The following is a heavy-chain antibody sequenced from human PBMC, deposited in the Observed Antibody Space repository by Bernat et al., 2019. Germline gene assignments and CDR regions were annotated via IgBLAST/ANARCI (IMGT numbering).Heavy chain of an antibody. J-gene: IGHJ4*02. Sequence: VQLLESGGGLVQPGRSLRLSCAASGFTFSSYGMHWVRQAPGKGLEWVAVIWYDGSNRYYADSVKGRFTISRDNSKNTLYLQMNSLRAEDTAVYYCARDRHSHFDYWGQGTLVTVSS. CDR1: GFTFSSYG. CDR3: ARDRHSHFDY. CDR2: IWYDGSNR. V-gene: IGHV3-33*01. D-gene: IGHD2-21*01.